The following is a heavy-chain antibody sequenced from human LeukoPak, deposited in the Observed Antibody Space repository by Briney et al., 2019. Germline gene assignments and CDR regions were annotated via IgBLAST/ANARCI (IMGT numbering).Heavy chain of an antibody. Sequence: PSETLSLTCTVSSGSISPYYWSWIRQPPGKGLEWIGYIYYSGSTNYNPSLKSRVTISVDTSQNQLSLKLSFVTAADTAVYYCAKDTDTDYYYYYMDVWGKGTTVTVSS. CDR1: SGSISPYY. J-gene: IGHJ6*03. V-gene: IGHV4-59*12. CDR3: AKDTDTDYYYYYMDV. D-gene: IGHD2-2*02. CDR2: IYYSGST.